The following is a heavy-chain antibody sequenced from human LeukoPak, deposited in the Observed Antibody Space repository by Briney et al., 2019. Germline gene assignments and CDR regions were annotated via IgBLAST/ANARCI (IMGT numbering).Heavy chain of an antibody. CDR2: IIPILGIA. Sequence: GSSVKVSCKASGGTFSSYAISWVRQAPGQGLEWMGRIIPILGIANYAQKFQGRVTMTRDTSISTAYMELSRLRSDDTAVYYCARGDIVVVPAATPRYWGQGTLVTVSS. D-gene: IGHD2-2*01. CDR1: GGTFSSYA. J-gene: IGHJ4*02. V-gene: IGHV1-69*04. CDR3: ARGDIVVVPAATPRY.